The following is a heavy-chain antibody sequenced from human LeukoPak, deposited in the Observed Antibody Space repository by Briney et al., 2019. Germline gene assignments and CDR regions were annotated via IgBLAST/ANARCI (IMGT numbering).Heavy chain of an antibody. V-gene: IGHV1-18*01. CDR3: ARHQFCSGGTCYSNLDH. CDR1: GYTFSSFG. CDR2: ISVYNGNT. Sequence: ASVKVSCKASGYTFSSFGIGWVRQAPGQGLEWLGWISVYNGNTQYAQNLQGRVTMTTDTSTSTAYMEMRSLRSDDTAVYYCARHQFCSGGTCYSNLDHWGQGTLVTVSS. J-gene: IGHJ4*02. D-gene: IGHD2-15*01.